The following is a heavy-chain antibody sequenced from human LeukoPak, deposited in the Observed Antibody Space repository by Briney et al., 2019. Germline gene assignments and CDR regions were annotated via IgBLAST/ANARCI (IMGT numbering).Heavy chain of an antibody. V-gene: IGHV3-74*01. CDR1: GNYW. Sequence: GGSLRLSCAASGNYWMHWVRQAPGKGLVWVSHINSDGSSTTYADSVKGRFSISRDNAKNTLYLQMNSLRAEDTALYYCAQSGQFDSWGQGTLVTVSS. D-gene: IGHD2-8*02. CDR3: AQSGQFDS. CDR2: INSDGSST. J-gene: IGHJ5*01.